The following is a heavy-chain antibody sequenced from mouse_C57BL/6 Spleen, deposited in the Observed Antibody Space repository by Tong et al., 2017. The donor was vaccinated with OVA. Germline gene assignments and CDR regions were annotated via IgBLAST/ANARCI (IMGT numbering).Heavy chain of an antibody. V-gene: IGHV14-3*01. CDR1: GFNIKNTY. CDR2: IGPGSGST. D-gene: IGHD2-4*01. CDR3: ARGYYDYEDY. J-gene: IGHJ2*01. Sequence: EVQLQESVAELVRPGASVKLSCTASGFNIKNTYMHWVKQRPEQGLEWIGKIGPGSGSTYYNEKFKGKAILTADKSSSTAYMELRSLTYEDSAVYYCARGYYDYEDYWGQGTTLTVSS.